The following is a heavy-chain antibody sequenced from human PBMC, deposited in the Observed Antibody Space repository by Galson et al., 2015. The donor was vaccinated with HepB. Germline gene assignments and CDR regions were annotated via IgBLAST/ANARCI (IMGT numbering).Heavy chain of an antibody. Sequence: QSGAEVKKPGESLRISCKGSGYSFTSYWISWVRQMPGKGLEWMGRIDPSDSYTNYSPSFQGHVTISADKSISTAYLQWSSLKASDTAMYYCTRQLGYCSGGSCPDFRYNWFDPWGQGTLVTVSS. V-gene: IGHV5-10-1*01. CDR2: IDPSDSYT. CDR3: TRQLGYCSGGSCPDFRYNWFDP. J-gene: IGHJ5*02. D-gene: IGHD2-15*01. CDR1: GYSFTSYW.